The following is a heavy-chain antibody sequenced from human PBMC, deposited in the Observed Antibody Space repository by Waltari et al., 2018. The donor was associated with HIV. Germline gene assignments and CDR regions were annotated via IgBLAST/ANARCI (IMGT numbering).Heavy chain of an antibody. CDR2: IYHSGST. CDR1: GGSISISNC. CDR3: ARANPGRGGRYYFDY. Sequence: QVQLQESGPGLVQPSWTLSLTCALSGGSISISNCWSWVRHPPGKGLERMGEIYHSGSTNYNPSLKSRVTIAVDKSKNQFALKLSSVTAADTAVYYCARANPGRGGRYYFDYWGQGTLVTVSS. V-gene: IGHV4-4*02. D-gene: IGHD2-15*01. J-gene: IGHJ4*02.